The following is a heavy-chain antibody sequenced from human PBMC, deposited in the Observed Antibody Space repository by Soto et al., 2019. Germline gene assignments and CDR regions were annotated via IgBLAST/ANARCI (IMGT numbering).Heavy chain of an antibody. D-gene: IGHD6-6*01. J-gene: IGHJ4*02. CDR2: ISGSGNST. Sequence: GGSLRLSCAASGFTFSGYAINWVRQAPGKGLEWVSAISGSGNSTYYADSVKGRFTISRDNSKNTLYLQMNSLRAEDTAIYYCAKVRGSFFWGQGTLVTVSS. CDR1: GFTFSGYA. CDR3: AKVRGSFF. V-gene: IGHV3-23*01.